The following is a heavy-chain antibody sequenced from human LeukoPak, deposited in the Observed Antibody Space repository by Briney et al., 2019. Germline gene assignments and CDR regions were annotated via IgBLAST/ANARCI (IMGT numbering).Heavy chain of an antibody. CDR1: GGTFSSYA. J-gene: IGHJ5*02. CDR2: INPNSGGT. V-gene: IGHV1-2*02. Sequence: ASVKVSCKASGGTFSSYAISWGRQAPGQGLEWMGWINPNSGGTNYAKKFQGRVTMTRDTSISTAYMELSRLRSDDTAVYYCARTEGYCSGGGCYRNCFDPWGQGTLVTVSS. CDR3: ARTEGYCSGGGCYRNCFDP. D-gene: IGHD2-15*01.